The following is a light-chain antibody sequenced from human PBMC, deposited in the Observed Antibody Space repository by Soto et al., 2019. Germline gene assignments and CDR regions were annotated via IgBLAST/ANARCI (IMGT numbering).Light chain of an antibody. CDR2: EAA. CDR3: TSYTSASTLV. V-gene: IGLV2-14*01. J-gene: IGLJ2*01. Sequence: QSALTQPASVSGYPGQSITISCTGTSDDIGANNYVSWYQHHPGKAPKILIYEAANRPSGISHRFSGSKSGNTASLTISGLQAEDEDDYFCTSYTSASTLVFGGGTKLTVL. CDR1: SDDIGANNY.